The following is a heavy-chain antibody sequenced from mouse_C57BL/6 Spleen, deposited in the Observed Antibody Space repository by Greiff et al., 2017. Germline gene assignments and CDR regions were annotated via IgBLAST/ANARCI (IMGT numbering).Heavy chain of an antibody. CDR1: GYTFTSYW. CDR2: IDPSDSYT. J-gene: IGHJ2*01. CDR3: ARYNYGYDDYFDY. V-gene: IGHV1-69*01. Sequence: QVQLQQSGAELVMPGASVKLSCKASGYTFTSYWMHWVKQRPGQGLEWIGEIDPSDSYTNYNQKFKGKSTLTVDKSSSTAYMQLSSLTSEDSAVYYCARYNYGYDDYFDYWGQGTTLTVSS. D-gene: IGHD2-2*01.